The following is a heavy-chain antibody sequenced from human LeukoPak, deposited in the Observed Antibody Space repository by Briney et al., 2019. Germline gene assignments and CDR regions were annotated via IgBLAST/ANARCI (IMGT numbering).Heavy chain of an antibody. D-gene: IGHD5-18*01. Sequence: GGSVRLSCAASGFTLDDYAMQWVRQAPGKGLEGFLGISWNSGSIGYADSVRGRFTISRDNAKNSLYLQMSSLRAEDTALYYCVKSAGYSYGYYFDYWGQGTLVTVSS. V-gene: IGHV3-9*01. CDR1: GFTLDDYA. CDR2: ISWNSGSI. CDR3: VKSAGYSYGYYFDY. J-gene: IGHJ4*02.